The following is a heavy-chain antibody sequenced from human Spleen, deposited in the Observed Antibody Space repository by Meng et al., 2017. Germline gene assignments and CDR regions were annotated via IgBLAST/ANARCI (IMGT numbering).Heavy chain of an antibody. D-gene: IGHD3-10*01. CDR3: ARRRGGSGRDC. J-gene: IGHJ4*02. V-gene: IGHV4-39*01. CDR1: GGSISSSNYY. Sequence: QRQRQEAGPGLVTPSETLSLTCTVSGGSISSSNYYWDWVRQPAGKGLEWIGAIYHSGSTSYNPSLQSRVTMFVDTSKNQFSLMSTSVTATDTAVYYCARRRGGSGRDCWGQGTLVTVSS. CDR2: IYHSGST.